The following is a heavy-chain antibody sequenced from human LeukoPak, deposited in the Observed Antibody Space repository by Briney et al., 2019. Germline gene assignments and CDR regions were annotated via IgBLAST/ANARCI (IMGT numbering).Heavy chain of an antibody. CDR1: GGSFSGYY. CDR2: IYYSGST. J-gene: IGHJ4*02. D-gene: IGHD1-7*01. CDR3: ARGWNYSFDY. V-gene: IGHV4-34*01. Sequence: SETLSLTCAVYGGSFSGYYWSWIRQPPGKGLEWIGSIYYSGSTYYNPSLKSRVTISVDTSKNQFSLKLSSVTAADTAVYYCARGWNYSFDYWGQGTLVTVSS.